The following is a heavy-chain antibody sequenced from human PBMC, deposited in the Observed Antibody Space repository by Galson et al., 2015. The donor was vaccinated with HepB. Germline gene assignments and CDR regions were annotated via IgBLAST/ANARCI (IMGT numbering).Heavy chain of an antibody. Sequence: SLRLSCAASGFAFSYYGMNWVRQAPGKGLEWMSYINDRSNTIYYADSVKGRFTISRDNSKNTLYLQMNSLRAEDTAVYYCAKAKEYGDYEFDYWGQGTLVTVSS. CDR1: GFAFSYYG. CDR3: AKAKEYGDYEFDY. D-gene: IGHD4-17*01. J-gene: IGHJ4*02. CDR2: INDRSNTI. V-gene: IGHV3-48*01.